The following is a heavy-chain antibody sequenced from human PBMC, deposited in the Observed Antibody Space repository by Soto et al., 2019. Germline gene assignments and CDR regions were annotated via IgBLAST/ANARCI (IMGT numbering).Heavy chain of an antibody. Sequence: GGSLRLSCAASGFTFSSYSMNWVRQAPGKGLEWVSYISSSSSTIYYADSVKGRFTISRDNAKNSLYLQMNSLRDEDTAVYYCAREGDYDSSGYYWAPVDYWGQGTLVTVSS. J-gene: IGHJ4*02. CDR1: GFTFSSYS. CDR2: ISSSSSTI. V-gene: IGHV3-48*02. D-gene: IGHD3-22*01. CDR3: AREGDYDSSGYYWAPVDY.